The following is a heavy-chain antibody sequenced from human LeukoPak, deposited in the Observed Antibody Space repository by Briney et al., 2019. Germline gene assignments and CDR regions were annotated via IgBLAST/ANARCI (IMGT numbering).Heavy chain of an antibody. V-gene: IGHV1-69*04. CDR1: GGTFSSYA. CDR3: ARVGADSSDAFDI. D-gene: IGHD3-22*01. CDR2: IIPILGIA. Sequence: GSSVKVSCKASGGTFSSYAISWVRQAPGQGLEWMGRIIPILGIANYAQKFQGRVTITADKSTSTAYMELSSLRSEDTAVYYCARVGADSSDAFDIWGQGTMVTVSS. J-gene: IGHJ3*02.